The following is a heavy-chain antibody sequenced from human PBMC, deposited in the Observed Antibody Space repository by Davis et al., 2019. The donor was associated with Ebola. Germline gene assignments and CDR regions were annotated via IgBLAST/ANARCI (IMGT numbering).Heavy chain of an antibody. V-gene: IGHV1-18*01. CDR1: GYTFTSYA. CDR3: AREKLGGSSDY. Sequence: ASVKVSCKASGYTFTSYAMNWVRQAPGQGLEWMGWISAYNGNTKYAQKLQGRVTMTTDTSTSTAYMELRSLRSDDTAVYYCAREKLGGSSDYWGQGTLVTVSS. J-gene: IGHJ4*02. CDR2: ISAYNGNT. D-gene: IGHD6-6*01.